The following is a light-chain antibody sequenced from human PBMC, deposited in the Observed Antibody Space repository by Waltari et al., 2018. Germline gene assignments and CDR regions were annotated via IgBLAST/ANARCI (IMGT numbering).Light chain of an antibody. J-gene: IGLJ2*01. CDR3: QAWDSSAAV. CDR1: KLGAKY. V-gene: IGLV3-1*01. CDR2: RDT. Sequence: SYELAQPPSVSVSPGQTASIPCSGDKLGAKYVSWYQQKPGQSPVVVIYRDTERPSGIPERFSGSNSGNTATLTISGTHTMDEADYYCQAWDSSAAVFGGGTKLTVL.